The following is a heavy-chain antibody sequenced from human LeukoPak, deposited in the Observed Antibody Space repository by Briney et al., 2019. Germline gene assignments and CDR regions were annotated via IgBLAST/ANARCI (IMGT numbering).Heavy chain of an antibody. J-gene: IGHJ5*02. CDR2: IKSEADGATT. V-gene: IGHV3-15*01. CDR3: NTWIRRLTNWFDA. CDR1: GFTFTNAW. Sequence: GGPLRLSCAASGFTFTNAWMTWVRQAPGKGLEWVGRIKSEADGATTDYAAPVKGRFTISRDDSRNTLYLQMNSLKTEDTAVYYCNTWIRRLTNWFDAWGQGTLVTVSS. D-gene: IGHD2-2*03.